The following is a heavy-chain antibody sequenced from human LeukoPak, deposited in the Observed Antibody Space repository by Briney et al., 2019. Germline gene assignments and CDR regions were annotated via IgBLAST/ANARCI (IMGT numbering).Heavy chain of an antibody. D-gene: IGHD3-10*01. Sequence: SVKVSCKASGYTFTSYDINWVRQAPGQGLEWMGGIIPIFGTANYAQKFQGRVTITADESTSTAYMELSSLRSEDTAVYYCARGEKGVYYYYYMDVWGKGTTVTISS. V-gene: IGHV1-69*13. J-gene: IGHJ6*03. CDR1: GYTFTSYD. CDR3: ARGEKGVYYYYYMDV. CDR2: IIPIFGTA.